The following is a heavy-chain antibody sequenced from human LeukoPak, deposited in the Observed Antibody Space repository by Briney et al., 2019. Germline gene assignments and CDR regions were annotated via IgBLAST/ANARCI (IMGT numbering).Heavy chain of an antibody. Sequence: GRSLRLSCAASGFTFSSYGMHWVRQAPGKGLEWVAVISYDGSNKYYADSVKGRFTISRDNSKNTLCLQMNSLRAEDTAVYYCAKDPSRAPFYSGSSAPLDYWGQGTLVTVSS. CDR1: GFTFSSYG. J-gene: IGHJ4*02. CDR2: ISYDGSNK. D-gene: IGHD1-26*01. V-gene: IGHV3-30*18. CDR3: AKDPSRAPFYSGSSAPLDY.